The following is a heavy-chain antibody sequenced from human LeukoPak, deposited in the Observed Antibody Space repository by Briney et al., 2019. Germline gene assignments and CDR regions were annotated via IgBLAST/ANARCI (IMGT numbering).Heavy chain of an antibody. CDR1: GFTFISYG. Sequence: PGGSLRLSCVASGFTFISYGMSWVRQAPGKGLEWVANIKQDGSEKYYVDSVKGRFTISRDNAKNSLYLQMNSLRAEDTAVYYCARDASGYYSFYYYYYMDVWGKGTTVTVSS. CDR2: IKQDGSEK. CDR3: ARDASGYYSFYYYYYMDV. J-gene: IGHJ6*03. V-gene: IGHV3-7*01. D-gene: IGHD3-3*01.